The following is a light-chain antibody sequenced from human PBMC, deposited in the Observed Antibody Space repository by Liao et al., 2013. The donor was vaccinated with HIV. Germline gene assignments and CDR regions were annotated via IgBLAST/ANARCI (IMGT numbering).Light chain of an antibody. V-gene: IGLV3-1*01. CDR1: ELGDKY. Sequence: SYELTQPPSVSVSPGQTASITCSGDELGDKYACWYQQKPGQSPVLVIYQDRKRPSGIPERFSGSNSGNTATLTISETQTMDEADYFCQAWDTSSVVFGGGAKLTVL. J-gene: IGLJ2*01. CDR3: QAWDTSSVV. CDR2: QDR.